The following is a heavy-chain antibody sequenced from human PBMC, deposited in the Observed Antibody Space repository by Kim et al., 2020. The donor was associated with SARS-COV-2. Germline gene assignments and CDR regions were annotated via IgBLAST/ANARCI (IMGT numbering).Heavy chain of an antibody. CDR1: GFTFSSYA. D-gene: IGHD3-10*01. Sequence: GGSLRLSCAASGFTFSSYAMHWVRQAPGKGLEWVAVISYDGSNKYYVDSVKGRFTISRDNSKNTLYLQMNSLRAEDTAVYYCARQMVQGVIGLLDYWGQG. V-gene: IGHV3-30*04. CDR3: ARQMVQGVIGLLDY. J-gene: IGHJ4*02. CDR2: ISYDGSNK.